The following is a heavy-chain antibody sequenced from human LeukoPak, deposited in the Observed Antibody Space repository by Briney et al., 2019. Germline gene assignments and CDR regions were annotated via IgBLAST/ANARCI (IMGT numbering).Heavy chain of an antibody. CDR1: GGTFSSYA. D-gene: IGHD2-15*01. CDR2: IIPIFGTA. J-gene: IGHJ3*02. Sequence: SVKVSCKASGGTFSSYAISWVRQAPGQGLEWMGGIIPIFGTANYAQKFQGRVTITADKSTSTAYMELSSLRSEDTAVYYCARWVVVAATSAFDIWGQGTMVTVSS. CDR3: ARWVVVAATSAFDI. V-gene: IGHV1-69*06.